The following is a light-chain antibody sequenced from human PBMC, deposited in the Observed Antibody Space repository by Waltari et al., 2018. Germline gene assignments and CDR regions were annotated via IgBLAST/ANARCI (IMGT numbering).Light chain of an antibody. J-gene: IGKJ1*01. V-gene: IGKV3-15*01. CDR3: QQYNDWPWT. CDR1: QSVNIN. CDR2: GAS. Sequence: EIVMTQSPATLSVSPGERATLSCRARQSVNINLAWYQQKPGQAPRLLIYGASTRATGIPARFSGSGSGTDFTLTISSLQSEDFAVYYCQQYNDWPWTFGRGTKVEIE.